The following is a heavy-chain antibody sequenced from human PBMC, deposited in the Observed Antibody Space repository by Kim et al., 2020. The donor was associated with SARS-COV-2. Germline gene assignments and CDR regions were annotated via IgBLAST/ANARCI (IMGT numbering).Heavy chain of an antibody. V-gene: IGHV4-39*01. Sequence: SETLFLTCTVSGGSISSSSYYWGWIRQPPGKGLEWIGSIYYSGSTYYNPSLKSRVTISVDTSKNQFSLKLSSVTAADTAVYYCARQGVRVYFDYWGQGTL. CDR2: IYYSGST. CDR1: GGSISSSSYY. CDR3: ARQGVRVYFDY. D-gene: IGHD3-16*01. J-gene: IGHJ4*02.